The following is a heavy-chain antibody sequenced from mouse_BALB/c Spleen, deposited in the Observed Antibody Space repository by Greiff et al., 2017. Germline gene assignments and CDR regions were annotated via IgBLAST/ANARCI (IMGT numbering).Heavy chain of an antibody. CDR3: TRSGAIYYGSSPYFDV. CDR2: IYPGNSDT. V-gene: IGHV1-5*01. Sequence: VQLQQSGTVLARPGASVKMSCKASGYTFTSYWMHWVKQRPGQGLEWIGAIYPGNSDTSYNQKFKGKAKLTAVTSTSTAYMELSSLTNEDSAVYYCTRSGAIYYGSSPYFDVWGAGTTVTVSS. D-gene: IGHD1-1*01. J-gene: IGHJ1*01. CDR1: GYTFTSYW.